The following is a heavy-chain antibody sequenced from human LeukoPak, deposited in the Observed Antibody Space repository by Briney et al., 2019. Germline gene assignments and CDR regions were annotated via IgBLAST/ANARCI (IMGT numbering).Heavy chain of an antibody. D-gene: IGHD6-13*01. J-gene: IGHJ4*02. V-gene: IGHV4-4*07. CDR1: GGSISSYY. CDR2: IYTSGST. Sequence: SETLSLTCTVSGGSISSYYCSWIRQPAGKGREWIGRIYTSGSTNYNPSLKRRVTMSVDTSKNQFSLKLSSVTAADTAVYYCAGYSIAAAGNFDYWGQGTLVTVSS. CDR3: AGYSIAAAGNFDY.